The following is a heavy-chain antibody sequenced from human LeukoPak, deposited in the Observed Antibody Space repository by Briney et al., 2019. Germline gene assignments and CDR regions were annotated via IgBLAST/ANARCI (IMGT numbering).Heavy chain of an antibody. J-gene: IGHJ5*02. CDR3: ARAYGSGTYYNNNWFDP. V-gene: IGHV4-30-2*01. D-gene: IGHD3-10*01. CDR2: IYHSGST. Sequence: SQTLSLTCAVSGGSISSGGYSWSWIRQPPGKGLEWIGYIYHSGSTYYNPSLKSRVTISVDRSKNQFSLKLSSVTAADTAVYYCARAYGSGTYYNNNWFDPSGQGTLVTVFS. CDR1: GGSISSGGYS.